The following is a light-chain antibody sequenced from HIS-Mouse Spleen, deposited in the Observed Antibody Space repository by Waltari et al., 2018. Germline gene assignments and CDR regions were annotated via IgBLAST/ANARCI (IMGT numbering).Light chain of an antibody. J-gene: IGLJ2*01. CDR2: DVS. V-gene: IGLV2-11*01. CDR1: TPALAGYNH. CDR3: CSYAGSYTLV. Sequence: QSALTQPPPPSRPPGPPVTLPCTGTTPALAGYNHLSRYQQHPGKAPKLMIYDVSKRPSGVPDRFSGSKSGNTASLTISGLQAEDEADYYCCSYAGSYTLVFGGGTKLTVL.